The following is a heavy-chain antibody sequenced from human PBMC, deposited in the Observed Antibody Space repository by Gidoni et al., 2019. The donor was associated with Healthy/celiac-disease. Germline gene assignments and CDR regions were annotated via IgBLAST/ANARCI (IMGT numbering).Heavy chain of an antibody. Sequence: QVQLVQSGAEVKKPGSSVKVSCKASGGTFSSYAISWVRQAPGQGLEWMGGIIPIFGTANYAQKFQGRVTITADESTSTAYMELSSLRSEDTAVYYCATTLLGYCSGGSCYHHFDYWGQGTLVTVSS. J-gene: IGHJ4*02. CDR1: GGTFSSYA. CDR3: ATTLLGYCSGGSCYHHFDY. CDR2: IIPIFGTA. V-gene: IGHV1-69*01. D-gene: IGHD2-15*01.